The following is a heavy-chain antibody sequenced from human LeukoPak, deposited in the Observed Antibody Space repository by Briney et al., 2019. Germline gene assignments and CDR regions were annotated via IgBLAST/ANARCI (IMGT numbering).Heavy chain of an antibody. Sequence: PGGSLRLSCAASGFTFSNYAMHWVRQAPGKGLEWVAFKRYDGTNHYYADSVKGRFTISRDNSKNTLYLQMNSLRAEDTAVYYCAKVSHSYGGYFDYWGQGTLVTVSS. CDR1: GFTFSNYA. CDR2: KRYDGTNH. J-gene: IGHJ4*02. D-gene: IGHD5-18*01. CDR3: AKVSHSYGGYFDY. V-gene: IGHV3-30*02.